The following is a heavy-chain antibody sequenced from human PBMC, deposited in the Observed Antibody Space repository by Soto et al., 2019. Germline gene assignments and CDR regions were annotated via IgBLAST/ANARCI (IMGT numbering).Heavy chain of an antibody. CDR1: GYTFTSYG. CDR2: ISTSNGNT. CDR3: GRGGYDDY. D-gene: IGHD5-12*01. J-gene: IGHJ4*02. V-gene: IGHV1-18*01. Sequence: QVQLVQSGAEVMKPGATVKVSCKASGYTFTSYGINWVRQAPGQGLEWMAWISTSNGNTDYAQNLQGRVTLTTDTSTSTAYMELSSLTSDDPAVYYCGRGGYDDYWGQGTLVTVSS.